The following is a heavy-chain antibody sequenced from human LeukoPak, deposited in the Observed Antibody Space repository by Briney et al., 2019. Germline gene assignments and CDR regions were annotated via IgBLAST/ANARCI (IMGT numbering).Heavy chain of an antibody. D-gene: IGHD3-22*01. Sequence: PSETLSLTCTVSGGSISSYYWSWIRQPAGKGLEWIGRIYTSGSTKYNPSLKSRVTMSVDTSKNQFSLKLSSVTAADTAVYYCARSSEGRYYYDSSGYSYFYYYMDVWGKGTTVTISS. CDR2: IYTSGST. J-gene: IGHJ6*03. CDR1: GGSISSYY. V-gene: IGHV4-4*07. CDR3: ARSSEGRYYYDSSGYSYFYYYMDV.